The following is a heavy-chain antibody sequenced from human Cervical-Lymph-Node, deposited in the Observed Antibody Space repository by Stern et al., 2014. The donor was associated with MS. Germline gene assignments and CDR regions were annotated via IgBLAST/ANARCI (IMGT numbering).Heavy chain of an antibody. D-gene: IGHD2-15*01. J-gene: IGHJ3*01. Sequence: EVQLVESGAEVKKAGESLKISCQGSGYNFVSYWIAWVRQKPGKGLEWMGIIYPGDSDSIYSPSFQGQVTISADKSITTAYVQWSSLKPSDTAMYYCARYHRGDIAVILNATDAFDFWGQGTMVTVSS. CDR2: IYPGDSDS. CDR3: ARYHRGDIAVILNATDAFDF. CDR1: GYNFVSYW. V-gene: IGHV5-51*03.